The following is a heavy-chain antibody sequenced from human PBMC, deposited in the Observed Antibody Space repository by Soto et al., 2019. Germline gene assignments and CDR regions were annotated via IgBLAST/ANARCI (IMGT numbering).Heavy chain of an antibody. Sequence: PSETLCLTCAVDGGSFSDNYCTWIRQPPGKGLEWIGEINHSGSTNYNPSLKSRVTISFDTSKNQFSLKLNSVTAADTAIYYCARVYCTSTNCYVGAFNIWGQGTMVTVSS. CDR3: ARVYCTSTNCYVGAFNI. CDR2: INHSGST. CDR1: GGSFSDNY. J-gene: IGHJ3*02. D-gene: IGHD2-2*01. V-gene: IGHV4-34*01.